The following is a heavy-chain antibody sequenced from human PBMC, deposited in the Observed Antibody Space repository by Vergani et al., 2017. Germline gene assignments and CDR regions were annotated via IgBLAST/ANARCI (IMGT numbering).Heavy chain of an antibody. J-gene: IGHJ4*02. CDR3: AKGGISSSWYSLDY. CDR1: GFTFSSYA. Sequence: EVQLLESGGGLVQPGGSLRLSCAGSGFTFSSYAMSWVRQAPGKGLEWVSAISGSGGSTYYADSVKGRFTISRDNSKNTLYLQMNSLRAEDTAVYYCAKGGISSSWYSLDYWGQGTLVTVSS. V-gene: IGHV3-23*01. D-gene: IGHD6-13*01. CDR2: ISGSGGST.